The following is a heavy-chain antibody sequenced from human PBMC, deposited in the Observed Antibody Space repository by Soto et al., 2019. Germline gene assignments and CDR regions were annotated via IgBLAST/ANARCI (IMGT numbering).Heavy chain of an antibody. J-gene: IGHJ3*02. D-gene: IGHD3-16*02. Sequence: ASVKVSCKASGGTFSSYAISWVRQAPGQGLEWMVGIIPIFGTANYGQKFQGRVAITADESTSTAYMELSSRRSEDTAVYYCARDSNYDYVWGSYRYAFDIWGQGTMVTVSS. CDR3: ARDSNYDYVWGSYRYAFDI. CDR1: GGTFSSYA. V-gene: IGHV1-69*13. CDR2: IIPIFGTA.